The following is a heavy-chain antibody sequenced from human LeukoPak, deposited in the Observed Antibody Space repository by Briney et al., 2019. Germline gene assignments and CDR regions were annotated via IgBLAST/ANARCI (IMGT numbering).Heavy chain of an antibody. J-gene: IGHJ4*02. V-gene: IGHV4-38-2*02. CDR2: IYHSGTT. CDR3: ARGDRGQVTSLDY. D-gene: IGHD2-2*01. Sequence: SETLSLTCTVSTFSISSGYYWGWIRQPPGKGLEWIANIYHSGTTYYNPSLKSRVTVSVDTAKNHFSLKLSSVTAADTAVYYCARGDRGQVTSLDYWGQGTLVTVSS. CDR1: TFSISSGYY.